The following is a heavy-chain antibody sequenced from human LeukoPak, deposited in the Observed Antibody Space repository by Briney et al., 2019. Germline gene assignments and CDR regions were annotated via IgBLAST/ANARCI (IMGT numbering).Heavy chain of an antibody. J-gene: IGHJ3*02. V-gene: IGHV3-23*01. CDR3: ARGSIMITFGGVIAKIDAFDI. D-gene: IGHD3-16*02. CDR2: ISGSGGST. CDR1: GFTFSRYS. Sequence: QTGGSLRLSCAASGFTFSRYSMSWVRQAPGKGLEWVSAISGSGGSTYYADSVKGRFTISRDNSKNTLYLQMNSLRAEDTALYYCARGSIMITFGGVIAKIDAFDIWGQGTMVTVSS.